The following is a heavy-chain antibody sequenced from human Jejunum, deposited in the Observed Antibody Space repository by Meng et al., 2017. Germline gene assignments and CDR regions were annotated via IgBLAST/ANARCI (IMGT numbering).Heavy chain of an antibody. V-gene: IGHV7-4-1*02. Sequence: VHLLHSCSPLQPPLPSISVSCSSSCFPFLNSSINSFRPPPCHGLFFLAFLYPPTGNPTYAQGFTRRFVFYLDTSFRTAYLQISSLKAEDTAVYYCARVAPSGYRYFDYWGQGTLVTVSS. CDR2: LYPPTGNP. CDR1: CFPFLNSS. CDR3: ARVAPSGYRYFDY. J-gene: IGHJ4*02. D-gene: IGHD3-3*01.